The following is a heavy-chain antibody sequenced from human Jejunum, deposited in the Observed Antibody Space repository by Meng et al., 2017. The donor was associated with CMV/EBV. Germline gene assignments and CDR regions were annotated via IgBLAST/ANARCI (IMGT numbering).Heavy chain of an antibody. CDR2: INQDGSGE. CDR1: GFTFSNYF. D-gene: IGHD5-18*01. CDR3: AKSLVDTAMDLDE. Sequence: SGFTFSNYFMTWVRQAPGKGLEWVANINQDGSGEYYVDSLKGRFTISRDNAKNSLYLQLNSLRAEDTAVYYCAKSLVDTAMDLDEWSQETLVTVSS. V-gene: IGHV3-7*03. J-gene: IGHJ4*02.